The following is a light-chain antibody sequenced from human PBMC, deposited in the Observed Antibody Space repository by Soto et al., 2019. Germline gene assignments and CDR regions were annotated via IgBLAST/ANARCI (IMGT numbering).Light chain of an antibody. CDR2: DVS. V-gene: IGLV2-14*01. J-gene: IGLJ2*01. Sequence: QSALTQPASVSGSPGQSITISCTGTSSDVGGYNYFSWYQQHPGKAPQLMIYDVSNRPSGVSNRFSGSKSGNTASLTISGLQAEDEADYYCSSYTSSSPRVVFGGGTKLTVL. CDR3: SSYTSSSPRVV. CDR1: SSDVGGYNY.